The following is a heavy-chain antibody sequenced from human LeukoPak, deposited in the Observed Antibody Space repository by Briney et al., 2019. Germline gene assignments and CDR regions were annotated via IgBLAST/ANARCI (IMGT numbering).Heavy chain of an antibody. J-gene: IGHJ4*02. CDR1: GGSISSSSYY. CDR2: IYYSGST. CDR3: ARDPDGYKFFDN. Sequence: SETLSLTCTVSGGSISSSSYYWGWIRQPPGKGLEWIGSIYYSGSTYYNPSLKRRVTMSVDRSTNQFSLKLTSVTAADTAVYYCARDPDGYKFFDNWGRGSPVIVSS. D-gene: IGHD5-24*01. V-gene: IGHV4-39*07.